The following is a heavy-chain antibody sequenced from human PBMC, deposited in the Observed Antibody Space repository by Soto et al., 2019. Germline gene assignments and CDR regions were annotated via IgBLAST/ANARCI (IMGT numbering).Heavy chain of an antibody. J-gene: IGHJ4*02. CDR2: ISAYNGNT. Sequence: ASVKVSCKASGYTFTSYGISWVRQAPGQGLEWMGWISAYNGNTNYAQKLQGRVTMTTDTSTSTAYMELRSLRSDDTAVYYCVRAPITIFGVVKGYFDYWGQGTLVTVSS. V-gene: IGHV1-18*04. D-gene: IGHD3-3*01. CDR3: VRAPITIFGVVKGYFDY. CDR1: GYTFTSYG.